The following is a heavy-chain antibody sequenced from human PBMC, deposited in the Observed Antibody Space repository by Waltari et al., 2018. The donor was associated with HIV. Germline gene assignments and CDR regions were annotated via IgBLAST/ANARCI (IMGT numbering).Heavy chain of an antibody. V-gene: IGHV1-8*01. CDR2: MNPNSGNT. J-gene: IGHJ6*02. D-gene: IGHD2-2*01. Sequence: QVQLVQSGAEVKKPGASVTVSCKASGYTFSTYDINWVRQVIGQGLEWMGWMNPNSGNTGYAQKCQGRVKMTRNSSIRTAYMELSSLRSDDTAVYYCSRGLHCTATSCLLYHGMDVWGQGTAVSVSS. CDR3: SRGLHCTATSCLLYHGMDV. CDR1: GYTFSTYD.